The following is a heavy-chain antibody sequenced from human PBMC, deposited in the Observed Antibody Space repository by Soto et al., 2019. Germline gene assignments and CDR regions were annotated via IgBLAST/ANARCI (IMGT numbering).Heavy chain of an antibody. CDR3: AKDAVAYNGEWDWFDL. D-gene: IGHD3-10*01. CDR1: GFTFKNFA. Sequence: EGQLLESGGGLVQPGGSLRLSCVASGFTFKNFAMTWVRQAPGKGMEWVSAIGGSGSSANYADSVKGRFTVSRDDSKSTLYLQMNGLRVDDTALYYCAKDAVAYNGEWDWFDLWGQGTLVTVSS. V-gene: IGHV3-23*01. CDR2: IGGSGSSA. J-gene: IGHJ5*02.